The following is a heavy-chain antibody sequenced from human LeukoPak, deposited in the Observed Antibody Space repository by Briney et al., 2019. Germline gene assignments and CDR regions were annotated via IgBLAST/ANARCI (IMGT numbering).Heavy chain of an antibody. D-gene: IGHD5-24*01. V-gene: IGHV3-9*01. CDR1: GFTFDDYA. CDR3: AKEREMATILYYFDY. Sequence: PGGSLRLSCAASGFTFDDYAMHWVRQAPGKGLEWVSGISWNSGSIGYADSVKGRFTISRDNAKNSLYLQMNSLRAEDTALYYCAKEREMATILYYFDYWGQGTLVTVSS. CDR2: ISWNSGSI. J-gene: IGHJ4*02.